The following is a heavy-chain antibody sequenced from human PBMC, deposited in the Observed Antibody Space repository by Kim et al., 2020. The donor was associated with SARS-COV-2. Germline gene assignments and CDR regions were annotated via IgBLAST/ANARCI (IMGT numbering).Heavy chain of an antibody. V-gene: IGHV4-31*03. J-gene: IGHJ4*02. D-gene: IGHD3-22*01. Sequence: SETLSLTCTVSGGSISSGGYFWSWIRQHPGKGLEWIGYIYYSGSTYYNPSLKSRVTISVDTSKNQFSLKLISMTAADTAVYYCASAENYYDSSGYYYLDYWGQGTLVTVSS. CDR1: GGSISSGGYF. CDR2: IYYSGST. CDR3: ASAENYYDSSGYYYLDY.